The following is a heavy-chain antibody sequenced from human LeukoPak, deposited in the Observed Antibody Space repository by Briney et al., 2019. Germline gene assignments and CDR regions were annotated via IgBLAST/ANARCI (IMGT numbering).Heavy chain of an antibody. Sequence: SETLSLTCTVSGDPIRSDSYYWNRLRQPAGKGLEWIGRIYASGSTNYNPSLKSRVTISLDTSRNRFSLNLSSVTATDTAVYFCARDRSSGWLNWFDPWGQGTLVTVSP. J-gene: IGHJ5*02. CDR2: IYASGST. V-gene: IGHV4-61*02. CDR1: GDPIRSDSYY. CDR3: ARDRSSGWLNWFDP. D-gene: IGHD6-19*01.